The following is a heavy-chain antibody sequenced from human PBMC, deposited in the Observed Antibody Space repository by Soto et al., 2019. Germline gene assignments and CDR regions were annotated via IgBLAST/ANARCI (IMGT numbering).Heavy chain of an antibody. CDR2: INHSGST. V-gene: IGHV4-34*01. Sequence: QVQLKQWGAGLLKPSETLSLTCAVYGGSFSGYYWSWIRQPPGKGLEWIGEINHSGSTNYNPSLKSRVTISVDTSKNQFSLKLSSVTAADTAVYYCARSYSSSWYSRWFDPWGQGTLVTVSS. CDR1: GGSFSGYY. CDR3: ARSYSSSWYSRWFDP. D-gene: IGHD6-13*01. J-gene: IGHJ5*02.